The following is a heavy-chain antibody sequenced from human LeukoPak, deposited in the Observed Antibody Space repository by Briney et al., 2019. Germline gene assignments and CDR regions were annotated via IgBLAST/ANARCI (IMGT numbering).Heavy chain of an antibody. CDR3: ARVGMRLRLFDY. V-gene: IGHV4-4*02. CDR1: GGSISSSNW. D-gene: IGHD5-12*01. Sequence: SETLSLTCAVSGGSISSSNWWSWVRQPPGKGREWIGEIYHSGSTNYNPSLKSRVTISVDKSKNQFSLKLSSVTAADTAVYYCARVGMRLRLFDYWGQGTLVTVSS. CDR2: IYHSGST. J-gene: IGHJ4*02.